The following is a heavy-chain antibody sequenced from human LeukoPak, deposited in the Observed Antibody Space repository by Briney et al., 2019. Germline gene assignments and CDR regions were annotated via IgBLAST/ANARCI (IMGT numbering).Heavy chain of an antibody. V-gene: IGHV3-15*01. D-gene: IGHD2-2*01. CDR1: GFTFSSAW. Sequence: GGSLRLSCAASGFTFSSAWMTWVRQAPGKGLEWVGHIKNKTKCETTDYAAPVKGRFIISRDDSKNTLSLQMNSLRTEDTAVYYSARGFCSSTNCYQGPFDFWGHGTLVTVSS. CDR2: IKNKTKCETT. J-gene: IGHJ4*01. CDR3: ARGFCSSTNCYQGPFDF.